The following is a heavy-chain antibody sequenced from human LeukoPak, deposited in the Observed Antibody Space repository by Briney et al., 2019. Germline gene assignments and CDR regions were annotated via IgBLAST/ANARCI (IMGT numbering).Heavy chain of an antibody. CDR2: ISAYNGNT. CDR1: GYTFTSYG. J-gene: IGHJ5*02. V-gene: IGHV1-18*01. CDR3: ARVVLGRGIAAAGPTNWFDP. D-gene: IGHD6-13*01. Sequence: ASVKVSCKASGYTFTSYGISWVRQAPGQGLEWMGWISAYNGNTNYAQKLQGRVTMTTDTSTSTAYMELRSLRSDDTAVYYCARVVLGRGIAAAGPTNWFDPWGQGTLVTVSS.